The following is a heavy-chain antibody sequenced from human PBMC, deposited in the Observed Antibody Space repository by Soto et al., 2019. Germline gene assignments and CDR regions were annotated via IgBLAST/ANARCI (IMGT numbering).Heavy chain of an antibody. J-gene: IGHJ4*02. CDR2: IKSKTDGGTT. CDR1: GFTFSNAW. V-gene: IGHV3-15*01. CDR3: TTDRYYDSSGYYYDY. D-gene: IGHD3-22*01. Sequence: GGSLRLSCAASGFTFSNAWMSWVRQAPGKGLEWVGRIKSKTDGGTTDYAAPVKGRFTISRDDSKNTLYLQMNSLKTGDTAVYYCTTDRYYDSSGYYYDYWGQGTLVTVSS.